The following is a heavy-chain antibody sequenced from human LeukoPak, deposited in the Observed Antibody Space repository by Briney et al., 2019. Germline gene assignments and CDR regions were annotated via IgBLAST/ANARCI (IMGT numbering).Heavy chain of an antibody. V-gene: IGHV1-2*02. Sequence: GASVKVSCKASGYTFTGYYMHWVRQAPGQGHEWMGWINPNSGGTNYAQKFQGRVTMTRDTSISTAYMELGRLRSDDTAVYYCARAYSNGLEAAFDIWGQGTMVTVSS. CDR3: ARAYSNGLEAAFDI. CDR2: INPNSGGT. D-gene: IGHD6-19*01. CDR1: GYTFTGYY. J-gene: IGHJ3*02.